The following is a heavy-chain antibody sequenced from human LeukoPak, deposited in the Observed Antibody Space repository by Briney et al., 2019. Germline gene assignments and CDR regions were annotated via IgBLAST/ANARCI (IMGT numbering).Heavy chain of an antibody. CDR1: GYTFTSYD. CDR2: MNPNSGNT. J-gene: IGHJ4*02. V-gene: IGHV1-8*01. Sequence: GASVKVSCKASGYTFTSYDINWVRQATGQGLEWMGWMNPNSGNTGYAQKFQGRVTMTRDTSISTAYMELSRLRSDDTAVYYCTAAGTQTLFDYWGQGTLVTVSS. CDR3: TAAGTQTLFDY. D-gene: IGHD6-13*01.